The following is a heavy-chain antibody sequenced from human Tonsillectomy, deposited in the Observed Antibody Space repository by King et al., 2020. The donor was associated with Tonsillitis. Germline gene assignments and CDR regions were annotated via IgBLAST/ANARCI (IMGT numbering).Heavy chain of an antibody. CDR2: ISYDGSNK. CDR1: GFTFSSYA. CDR3: ASPLGPSIAAAPGY. Sequence: VQLVESGGGVVQPGRSLRLSCAASGFTFSSYAMHWVRQAPGKGLEWVAVISYDGSNKYYADSGKGRFTISRDNSKNTLYMQMNSQRAEDTAVYYCASPLGPSIAAAPGYWGQGTLVTVSS. D-gene: IGHD6-13*01. V-gene: IGHV3-30-3*01. J-gene: IGHJ4*02.